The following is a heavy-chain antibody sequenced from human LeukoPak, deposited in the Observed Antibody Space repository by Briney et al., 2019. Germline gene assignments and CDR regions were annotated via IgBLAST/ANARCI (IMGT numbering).Heavy chain of an antibody. V-gene: IGHV4-4*07. D-gene: IGHD1-14*01. CDR2: IYTSGST. CDR1: DDSIRSYD. Sequence: SETLSLTCSVSDDSIRSYDWSWIRQPAGKGLEWIGRIYTSGSTNYNPSLKSRVTMSLDTSKNQFSLKLSSVTAADTAVYYCARVAGRGKWIGKLLHNHQWFDPWGQGILVTVSS. J-gene: IGHJ5*02. CDR3: ARVAGRGKWIGKLLHNHQWFDP.